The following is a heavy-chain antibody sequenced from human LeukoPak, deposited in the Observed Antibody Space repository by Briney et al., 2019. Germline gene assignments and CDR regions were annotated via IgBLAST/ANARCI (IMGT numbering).Heavy chain of an antibody. CDR2: IYYSGST. V-gene: IGHV4-59*01. Sequence: PSETLSLTCTVSGGSISSYYWSWIRQPPGKGLEWIGYIYYSGSTNYNPSLKSRVTISVDTSKNQFSLKLSSVTAADTAVYYCARDGRPQWLVRTGVNWFDPRGQGTLVTVSS. J-gene: IGHJ5*02. D-gene: IGHD6-19*01. CDR3: ARDGRPQWLVRTGVNWFDP. CDR1: GGSISSYY.